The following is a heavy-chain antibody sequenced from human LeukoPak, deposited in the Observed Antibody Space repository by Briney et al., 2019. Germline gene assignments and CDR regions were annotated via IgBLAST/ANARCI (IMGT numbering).Heavy chain of an antibody. J-gene: IGHJ4*02. CDR3: ARDTVAGTGDY. Sequence: SVKVSCKASGGTFSSYTISWVRQAPGQGLEWMGRVIPILGIVNYAQKFQGRVTITADKSTSTAYMELSSLRSEDTAVYYCARDTVAGTGDYWGQGTLVTVSS. CDR1: GGTFSSYT. V-gene: IGHV1-69*04. CDR2: VIPILGIV. D-gene: IGHD6-19*01.